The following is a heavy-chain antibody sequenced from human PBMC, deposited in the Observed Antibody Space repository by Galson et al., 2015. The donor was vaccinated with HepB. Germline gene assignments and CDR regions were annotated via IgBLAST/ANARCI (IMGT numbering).Heavy chain of an antibody. V-gene: IGHV3-7*03. Sequence: SLRLSCAASGFTFSSYWMSWVRQAPGKGLEWVANIKQDGSEKYYVDSVKGRFTISRDNAKNSLYLQMNSLRAEDTAVYYCARSPQLLGYYYYMDVWGKGTTVTVSS. CDR1: GFTFSSYW. CDR2: IKQDGSEK. D-gene: IGHD2-2*01. J-gene: IGHJ6*03. CDR3: ARSPQLLGYYYYMDV.